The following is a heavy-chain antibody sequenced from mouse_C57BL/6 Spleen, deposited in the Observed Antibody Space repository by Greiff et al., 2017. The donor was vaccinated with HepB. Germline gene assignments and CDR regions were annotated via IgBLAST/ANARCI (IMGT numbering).Heavy chain of an antibody. CDR2: INYDGSST. CDR3: ARELDYYAMDY. Sequence: EVMLVESEGGLVQPGSSMKLSCTASGFTFSDYYMAWVRQVPEKGLEWVANINYDGSSTYYLDSLKSRFIISRDNAKNILYLQMSSLKSEDTATYYCARELDYYAMDYWGQGTSVTVSS. J-gene: IGHJ4*01. V-gene: IGHV5-16*01. CDR1: GFTFSDYY.